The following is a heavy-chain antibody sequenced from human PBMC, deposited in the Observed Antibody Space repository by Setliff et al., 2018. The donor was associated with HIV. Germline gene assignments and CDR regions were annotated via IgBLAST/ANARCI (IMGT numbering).Heavy chain of an antibody. D-gene: IGHD2-15*01. CDR2: IQHSGRI. Sequence: SETLSLTCAVYGGSFSGYYWSWIRQPPGKGLEWIGEIQHSGRINYNPSLRSRVTTSVDTSKNQFSLRLRSVTAEDTAVYYCAKTLPTLYPPHDYYFAMDVWGQGTTVTVSS. V-gene: IGHV4-34*01. CDR1: GGSFSGYY. J-gene: IGHJ6*02. CDR3: AKTLPTLYPPHDYYFAMDV.